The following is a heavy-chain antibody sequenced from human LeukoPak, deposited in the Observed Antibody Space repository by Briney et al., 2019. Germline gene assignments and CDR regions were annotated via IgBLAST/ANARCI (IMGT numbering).Heavy chain of an antibody. CDR1: GFTFDDYA. CDR2: ISWNSGSI. Sequence: HPGRSLRLSCAASGFTFDDYAMHWLRQAPGKGLEWVSGISWNSGSIGYADSVKGRFTISRDNAKNSLYLQMNSLRAEDTAVYYCAKDKGAWWYFDYWGQGTLVTVSS. D-gene: IGHD2-8*02. J-gene: IGHJ4*02. V-gene: IGHV3-9*01. CDR3: AKDKGAWWYFDY.